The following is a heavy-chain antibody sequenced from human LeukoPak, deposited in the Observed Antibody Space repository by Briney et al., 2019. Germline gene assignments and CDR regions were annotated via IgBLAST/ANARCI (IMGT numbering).Heavy chain of an antibody. J-gene: IGHJ4*02. Sequence: SETLSLTCTVSGGSISSYYWSWIRQPPGKGLEWIGYIYYSGSTNYNPSLKSRVTISLDTSKNQFSLKLNSVTAADTAVYYCAGHHPRNTVDFWGQGTLVTVSS. CDR3: AGHHPRNTVDF. CDR2: IYYSGST. CDR1: GGSISSYY. V-gene: IGHV4-59*08. D-gene: IGHD2-8*02.